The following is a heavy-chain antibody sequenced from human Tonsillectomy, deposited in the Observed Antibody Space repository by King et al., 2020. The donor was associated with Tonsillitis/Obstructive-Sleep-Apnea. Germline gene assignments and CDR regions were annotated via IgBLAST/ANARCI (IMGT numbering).Heavy chain of an antibody. CDR2: SYYSGIT. CDR3: TRHSFTVYDNGGFDP. V-gene: IGHV4-39*01. D-gene: IGHD2/OR15-2a*01. J-gene: IGHJ5*02. CDR1: GGSISSSRYY. Sequence: QLQESGPGLVKPSETLSLTCNVSGGSISSSRYYLDLIRQPPGEGLEWVGRSYYSGITYYNPSLTSRITISVDTAKTQFSLKLSSVTAADTAVYYCTRHSFTVYDNGGFDPWGQGTRLTVSS.